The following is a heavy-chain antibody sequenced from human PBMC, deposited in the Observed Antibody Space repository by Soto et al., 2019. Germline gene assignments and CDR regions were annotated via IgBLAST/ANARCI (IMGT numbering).Heavy chain of an antibody. CDR1: GYTFTSYG. CDR2: ISANNGKA. Sequence: ASVNVSCKASGYTFTSYGISWVRQAPGQGLEWMGWISANNGKANYAQKFQGRVTMTTDKSTSTAYMELSSLRSEDTAVYYCARGSGQLRFLEGGFDPWGQGTLVTVSS. D-gene: IGHD3-3*01. CDR3: ARGSGQLRFLEGGFDP. V-gene: IGHV1-18*04. J-gene: IGHJ5*02.